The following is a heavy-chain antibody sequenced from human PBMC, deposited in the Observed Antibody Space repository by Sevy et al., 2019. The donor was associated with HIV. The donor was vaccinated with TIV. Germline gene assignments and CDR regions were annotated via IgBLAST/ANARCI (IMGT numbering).Heavy chain of an antibody. Sequence: GGSLRLSCAASGFTFSDYYMNWVRQAPGKGLEWVSSISGRSSYIHYADSVRGLFTISRDNAKNSLYLQMNSLRVDDKAVYFCARDGGCSSTSCLLYFDSWGQGALVTVSS. CDR3: ARDGGCSSTSCLLYFDS. CDR1: GFTFSDYY. V-gene: IGHV3-21*01. D-gene: IGHD2-2*01. J-gene: IGHJ4*02. CDR2: ISGRSSYI.